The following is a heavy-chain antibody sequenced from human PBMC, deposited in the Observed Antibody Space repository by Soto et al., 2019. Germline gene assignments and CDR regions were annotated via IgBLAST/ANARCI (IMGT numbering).Heavy chain of an antibody. CDR1: GGSISSGDYY. V-gene: IGHV4-30-4*01. CDR2: IYYSGST. J-gene: IGHJ4*02. D-gene: IGHD3-9*01. Sequence: SETLSLTCTVSGGSISSGDYYWSWIRQPPGKGLEWIGYIYYSGSTYYNPSLKSRVTISVDTSKNQFSLKLSSVTAADTAVYYCARGLDAEGASSDCRGQGTLVTVSS. CDR3: ARGLDAEGASSDC.